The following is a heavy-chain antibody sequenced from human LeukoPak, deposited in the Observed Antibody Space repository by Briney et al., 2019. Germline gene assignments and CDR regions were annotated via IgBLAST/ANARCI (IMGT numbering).Heavy chain of an antibody. Sequence: SEALSLTCTVSGGSISSYYWSWIRQPPGKGLEWLGYIYYSGGTNYNPSLKSRVTISVDTSKNQCSLKLSSVTAADTAVYYCARARATVRYYGMDVWGQGTTVTVSS. V-gene: IGHV4-59*01. D-gene: IGHD4-17*01. J-gene: IGHJ6*02. CDR3: ARARATVRYYGMDV. CDR2: IYYSGGT. CDR1: GGSISSYY.